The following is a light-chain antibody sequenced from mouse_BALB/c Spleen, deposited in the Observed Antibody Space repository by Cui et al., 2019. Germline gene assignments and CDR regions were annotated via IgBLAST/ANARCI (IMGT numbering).Light chain of an antibody. J-gene: IGKJ2*01. V-gene: IGKV8-28*01. Sequence: DLVMTQSPSSLSVSAGEKVTMSCKSSQSLLNSGNQKNYLAWYQQKPGQPPKLLIYGASTRESGVPDRFTGSGSGTDFTLTISSVQAEDLAVYYCQDDHSYPYTFGGGTKLEIK. CDR2: GAS. CDR3: QDDHSYPYT. CDR1: QSLLNSGNQKNY.